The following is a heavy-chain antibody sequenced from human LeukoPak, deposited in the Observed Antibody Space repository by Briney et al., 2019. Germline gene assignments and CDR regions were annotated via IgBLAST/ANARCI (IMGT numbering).Heavy chain of an antibody. CDR1: DGSISTIPYC. J-gene: IGHJ4*02. D-gene: IGHD5-12*01. V-gene: IGHV4-39*07. CDR3: ARVRNSACEF. Sequence: SETPSLTCSVSDGSISTIPYCGGWVRQPPGKGLEWIGSICYNGRTYYKPSLKSRVTISVDMSKSHFSLRLSSVTAADTAVYYCARVRNSACEFWGQGALVTVSS. CDR2: ICYNGRT.